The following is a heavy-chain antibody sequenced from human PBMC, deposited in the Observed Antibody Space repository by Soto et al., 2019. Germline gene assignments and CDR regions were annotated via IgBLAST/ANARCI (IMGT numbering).Heavy chain of an antibody. Sequence: SETLSLTCTVSGASISGFYWSWIRKSAGKGLEWIGRIYATGTTDYNPSLKSRVMMSVDTSKKQFSLKLRSVTADDTAVYYCVRDGTKTLRDWFNPWGQGISVTVSS. CDR2: IYATGTT. D-gene: IGHD1-1*01. CDR1: GASISGFY. V-gene: IGHV4-4*07. J-gene: IGHJ5*02. CDR3: VRDGTKTLRDWFNP.